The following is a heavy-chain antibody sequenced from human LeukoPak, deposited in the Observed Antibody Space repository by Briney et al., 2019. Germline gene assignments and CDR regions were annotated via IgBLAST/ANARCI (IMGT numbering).Heavy chain of an antibody. V-gene: IGHV3-7*01. CDR2: IKGNGNEQ. J-gene: IGHJ3*02. CDR3: ARGPGDFDASDI. CDR1: GFTFSSYW. D-gene: IGHD1-14*01. Sequence: GGSLRLSCEASGFTFSSYWMSWVRQAPGKGPEWVAHIKGNGNEQYYADSVKGRFTISRDNVKQSLCLQMNSLRAEDTAVYYCARGPGDFDASDIWGQGTMVTVSS.